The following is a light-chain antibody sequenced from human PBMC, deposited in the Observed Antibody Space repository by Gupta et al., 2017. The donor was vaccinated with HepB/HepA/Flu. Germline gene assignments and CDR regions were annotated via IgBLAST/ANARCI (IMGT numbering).Light chain of an antibody. CDR2: DAS. V-gene: IGKV3-11*01. Sequence: EIVLTQSPATLSLSPGERATLSCRASQSVNSFLGWYQQKPGQAPRLLIFDASNRATGIPPRFSGSGSGTDFTLTISSREPEDFAVYYCQQRYNWPITLGGGTKVKIK. CDR3: QQRYNWPIT. CDR1: QSVNSF. J-gene: IGKJ4*01.